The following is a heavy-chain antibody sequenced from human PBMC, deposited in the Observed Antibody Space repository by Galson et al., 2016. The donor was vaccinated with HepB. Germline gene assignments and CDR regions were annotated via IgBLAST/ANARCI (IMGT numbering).Heavy chain of an antibody. J-gene: IGHJ4*02. CDR1: GFTFSSYD. D-gene: IGHD2-2*01. V-gene: IGHV3-30*03. CDR3: AGVGFSREFDS. CDR2: ISYDGSNN. Sequence: SLRLSCAASGFTFSSYDMHWVRQAPGKGLKWVAVISYDGSNNYYAASVKGRSTTSRDNSKNTLCLQMNSRRPEDTAMYYCAGVGFSREFDSWGQGTLVTVSS.